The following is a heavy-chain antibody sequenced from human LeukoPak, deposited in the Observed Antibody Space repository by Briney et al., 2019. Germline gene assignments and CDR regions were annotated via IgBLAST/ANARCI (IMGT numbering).Heavy chain of an antibody. J-gene: IGHJ5*02. Sequence: SETLSLTCTASGASINSGSYYWAWIRQAAGKGLEWIGHVYNTGITKFSPSLESRVTIALDTSKNQFSLKLTSGTAADTAVYYCARGAYYDIFNGGTWFDPWGQGTLVTVSS. CDR1: GASINSGSYY. CDR2: VYNTGIT. V-gene: IGHV4-61*10. CDR3: ARGAYYDIFNGGTWFDP. D-gene: IGHD3-9*01.